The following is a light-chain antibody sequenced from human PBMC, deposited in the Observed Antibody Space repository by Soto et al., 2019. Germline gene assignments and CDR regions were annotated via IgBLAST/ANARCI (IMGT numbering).Light chain of an antibody. J-gene: IGKJ2*01. Sequence: IVLTQSPGTMSLSPGERATLSCRASQSVSSSYLAWYQQKPGQAPRLLIYGASSRATGIPDGFSGSGSGTDFTVTISRLEPEDFAVYYCQQYGSSPRYTFGQGTKLEIK. CDR3: QQYGSSPRYT. CDR2: GAS. CDR1: QSVSSSY. V-gene: IGKV3-20*01.